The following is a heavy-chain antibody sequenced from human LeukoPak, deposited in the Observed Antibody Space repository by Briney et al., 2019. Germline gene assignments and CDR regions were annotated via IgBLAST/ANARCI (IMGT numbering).Heavy chain of an antibody. CDR3: AKDRRAVAGFDY. Sequence: GGSLRLSCAASGFTFSSYAMTWVRQAPGKGLEWVSVISGSGGSTYYADSVKGRFTFSRDNSQNTLYVQMNSLRAEDTGVYYCAKDRRAVAGFDYWGQGTLVTVSS. J-gene: IGHJ4*02. V-gene: IGHV3-23*01. D-gene: IGHD6-19*01. CDR2: ISGSGGST. CDR1: GFTFSSYA.